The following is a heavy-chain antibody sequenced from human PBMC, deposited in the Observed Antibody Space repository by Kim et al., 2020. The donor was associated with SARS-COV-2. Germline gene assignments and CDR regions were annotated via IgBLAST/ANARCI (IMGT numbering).Heavy chain of an antibody. Sequence: GGSLRLSCAASGFTFSSYGMHWVRQAPGKGLEWVAVIWYDGSNKYYADSVKGRFTISRDNSKNTLYLQMNSLRAEDTAVYYCAKDALEYSSSPFDYWGQGTLVTVSS. CDR2: IWYDGSNK. CDR1: GFTFSSYG. D-gene: IGHD6-6*01. CDR3: AKDALEYSSSPFDY. V-gene: IGHV3-33*06. J-gene: IGHJ4*02.